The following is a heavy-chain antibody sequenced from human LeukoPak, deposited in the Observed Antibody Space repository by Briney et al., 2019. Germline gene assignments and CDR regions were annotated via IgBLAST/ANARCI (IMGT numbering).Heavy chain of an antibody. V-gene: IGHV1-69*05. CDR1: GGTFSSYA. Sequence: SVKVSCKASGGTFSSYAISWVRQAPGQGLEWMGGIIPIFGTANYAQKFQGRVTITTDESTSTAYMELSSLRSEDTAVYYCARHEDGYCSGGSCVLFDYWGQGTLVTVSS. D-gene: IGHD2-15*01. J-gene: IGHJ4*02. CDR3: ARHEDGYCSGGSCVLFDY. CDR2: IIPIFGTA.